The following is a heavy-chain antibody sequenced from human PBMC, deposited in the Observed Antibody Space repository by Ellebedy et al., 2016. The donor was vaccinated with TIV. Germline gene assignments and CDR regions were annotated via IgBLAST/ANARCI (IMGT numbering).Heavy chain of an antibody. V-gene: IGHV1-2*02. CDR1: GYTFTSYG. J-gene: IGHJ5*02. Sequence: ASVKVSXXASGYTFTSYGISWVRQAPGQGLEWMGWINPNSGGTNYAQKFQGRVTMTRDTSISTAYMELSRLRSDDTAVYYCARGVSGYYYGSGNHNWFDPWGQGTLVTVSS. D-gene: IGHD3-10*01. CDR3: ARGVSGYYYGSGNHNWFDP. CDR2: INPNSGGT.